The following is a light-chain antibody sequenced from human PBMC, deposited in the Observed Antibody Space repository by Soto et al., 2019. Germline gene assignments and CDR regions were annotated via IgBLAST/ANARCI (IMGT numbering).Light chain of an antibody. CDR2: GAS. Sequence: EIVLTQSPGTLSLSPGERATLSCRASQSVSSSYLAWYQQKPGQAPRLLIYGASGRATIMPDRFSGSGSGTDFTLTISRLEPGDFAVYYCQQYPGYTFGQGTKLEIK. J-gene: IGKJ2*01. CDR1: QSVSSSY. CDR3: QQYPGYT. V-gene: IGKV3-20*01.